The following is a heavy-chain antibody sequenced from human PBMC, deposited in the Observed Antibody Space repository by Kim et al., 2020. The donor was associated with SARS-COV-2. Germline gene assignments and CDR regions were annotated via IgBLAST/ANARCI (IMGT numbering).Heavy chain of an antibody. J-gene: IGHJ4*02. D-gene: IGHD4-17*01. V-gene: IGHV1-69*02. CDR3: ASTPYGDSTPFDY. Sequence: YAQKVQGRVTITADKSTSTAYMELSSLRSEDTAVYYCASTPYGDSTPFDYWGQGTLVTVSS.